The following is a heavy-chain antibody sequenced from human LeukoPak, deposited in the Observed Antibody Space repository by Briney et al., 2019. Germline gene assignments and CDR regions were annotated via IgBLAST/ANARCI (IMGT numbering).Heavy chain of an antibody. Sequence: SETLSLTCAVYGGSFSGYYWSWIRQPPGKGLEWIGEINHSGSTNYNPSLKSRVTISVDTSKNQFSLKLSSVTAADTAVYYCARGHDIVATIWGQGSLVTVSS. J-gene: IGHJ4*02. CDR2: INHSGST. D-gene: IGHD5-12*01. V-gene: IGHV4-34*01. CDR1: GGSFSGYY. CDR3: ARGHDIVATI.